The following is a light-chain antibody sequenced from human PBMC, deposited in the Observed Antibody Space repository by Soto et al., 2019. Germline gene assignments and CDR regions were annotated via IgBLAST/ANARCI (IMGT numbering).Light chain of an antibody. J-gene: IGLJ3*02. CDR1: TSNIGNNA. CDR2: FDD. Sequence: QSVLTQPPSVSEAPRQRVTISCSGSTSNIGNNAVSWYQQLPGEAPKLLIYFDDLLPSGVSARFSASKSGTSASLAISGLQSEDEADYYCAAWDDSLEGVVFGGGTKLTVL. CDR3: AAWDDSLEGVV. V-gene: IGLV1-36*01.